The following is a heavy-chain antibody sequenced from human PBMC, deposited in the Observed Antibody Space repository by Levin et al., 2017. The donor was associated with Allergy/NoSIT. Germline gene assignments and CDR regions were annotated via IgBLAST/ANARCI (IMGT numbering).Heavy chain of an antibody. J-gene: IGHJ4*02. CDR1: GFTFSSYA. CDR3: VKTSPYSSSWVY. CDR2: ISGSSGST. V-gene: IGHV3-23*01. D-gene: IGHD6-6*01. Sequence: VASVKVSCAASGFTFSSYAMSWVRQAPGKGLEWVSAISGSSGSTYYADSVKGRFTISRDNSKNTLYLQMNSLRAEDTAVYYCVKTSPYSSSWVYWGQGTLVTVSS.